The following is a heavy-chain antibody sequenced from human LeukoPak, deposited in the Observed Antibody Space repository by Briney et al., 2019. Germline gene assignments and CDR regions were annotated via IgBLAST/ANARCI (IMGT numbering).Heavy chain of an antibody. V-gene: IGHV1-2*02. CDR3: ARSPQGDNWNDY. Sequence: GASVKVSCKASGYTFTGYSIHWLRQAPGQGLEWMGRINPNSGGTNYAQKFQGRVTMTRDTSISTAYMELSRLRSDDTAVYYCARSPQGDNWNDYWGQGTLVTVSS. J-gene: IGHJ4*02. CDR1: GYTFTGYS. CDR2: INPNSGGT. D-gene: IGHD1-20*01.